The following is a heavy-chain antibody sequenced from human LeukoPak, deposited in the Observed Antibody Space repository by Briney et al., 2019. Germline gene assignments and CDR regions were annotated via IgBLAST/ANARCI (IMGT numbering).Heavy chain of an antibody. Sequence: SETLSLTCTVSGASISNYYWSWIRQPPGKGLEWIGYVYYSGSTYYNPSLKSRVTISVDTSKNQFSLKLSSVTAADTAVYYCARHGSGSYPDYYFDYWGQGTLVTVSS. V-gene: IGHV4-59*04. CDR3: ARHGSGSYPDYYFDY. D-gene: IGHD3-10*01. J-gene: IGHJ4*02. CDR2: VYYSGST. CDR1: GASISNYY.